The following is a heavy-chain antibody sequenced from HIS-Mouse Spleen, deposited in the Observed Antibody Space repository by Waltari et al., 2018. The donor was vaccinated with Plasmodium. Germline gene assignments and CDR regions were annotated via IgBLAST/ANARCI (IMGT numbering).Heavy chain of an antibody. CDR1: GFTFRSHW. CDR2: IKQDGSEK. V-gene: IGHV3-7*01. D-gene: IGHD7-27*01. CDR3: AREFGTGNWYFDL. Sequence: EVQLVESGGGLVQPGGSLRLSCAASGFTFRSHWMSWVRQAPGKGLEWVANIKQDGSEKYYVDSVKGRFTISRDNAKNSLYLQINSLRAEDTAVYYCAREFGTGNWYFDLWGRGTLVTVSS. J-gene: IGHJ2*01.